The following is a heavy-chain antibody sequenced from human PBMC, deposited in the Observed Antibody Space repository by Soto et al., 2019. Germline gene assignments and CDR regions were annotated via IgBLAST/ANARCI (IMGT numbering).Heavy chain of an antibody. J-gene: IGHJ4*02. D-gene: IGHD6-19*01. Sequence: GGSLRLSCVASGFTFITSFMGWVRQAPGKGLEWVANINQDGGGTYYVDSVEGRFTISRDNAKDSLYLQMNSLRGEDTAVYYCARYFRGSGRYFFDYWGQGTLVTVSS. CDR2: INQDGGGT. CDR1: GFTFITSF. CDR3: ARYFRGSGRYFFDY. V-gene: IGHV3-7*03.